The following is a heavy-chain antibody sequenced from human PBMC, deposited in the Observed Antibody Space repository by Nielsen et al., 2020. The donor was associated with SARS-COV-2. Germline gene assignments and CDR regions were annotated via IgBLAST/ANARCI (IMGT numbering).Heavy chain of an antibody. CDR1: GFTFSSYA. CDR2: ISYDESSD. J-gene: IGHJ4*02. Sequence: GESLKISCVASGFTFSSYAMHWVRQAPGKGLEWVAVISYDESSDYHADSVKGRFTISRDNSKNTLYLQMNSLRDDDTAVYYCVRDVRSSGWYYFDYWGQGALVTVSS. CDR3: VRDVRSSGWYYFDY. V-gene: IGHV3-30*03. D-gene: IGHD6-19*01.